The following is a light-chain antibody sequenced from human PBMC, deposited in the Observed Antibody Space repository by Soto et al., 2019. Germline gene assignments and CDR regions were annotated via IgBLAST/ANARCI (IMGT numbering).Light chain of an antibody. CDR1: TSDIGSYNF. J-gene: IGLJ1*01. CDR3: SSFTSSSTLV. CDR2: EVS. Sequence: QSVLTQPASVSGSPGQSITISCTGTTSDIGSYNFVSWYQQHPGKAPKLMIYEVSNRPSGVSNRFSGSKSGNTASLTISGLRAEDEADYYCSSFTSSSTLVFATGTKLTVL. V-gene: IGLV2-14*03.